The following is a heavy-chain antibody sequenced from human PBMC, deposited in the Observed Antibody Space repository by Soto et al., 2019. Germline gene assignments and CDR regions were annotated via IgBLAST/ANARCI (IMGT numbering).Heavy chain of an antibody. Sequence: SETLSLTCVVSGGSFSTYYYSWIRQSPGKGLEWIGEINHSGSNNYSPSLKSRVTMSLDTSKNQFSLKLTSVTAADTAVYYCARGGSNDWQVAFDIWGQGTMVTVSS. V-gene: IGHV4-34*01. CDR3: ARGGSNDWQVAFDI. CDR2: INHSGSN. J-gene: IGHJ3*02. D-gene: IGHD3-9*01. CDR1: GGSFSTYY.